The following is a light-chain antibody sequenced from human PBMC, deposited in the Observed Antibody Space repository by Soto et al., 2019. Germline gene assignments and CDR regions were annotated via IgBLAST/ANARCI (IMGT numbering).Light chain of an antibody. CDR2: AAS. J-gene: IGKJ1*01. CDR3: QQTYSTPWT. CDR1: QGINIY. V-gene: IGKV1-39*01. Sequence: DIQMTQSPSALSSFVVDRVTITSRASQGINIYLNWYQQKPGKAPKLLIYAASSLQSGVPSTFSGSGSGTQFTLTITSLQPEHFATYYCQQTYSTPWTFGQGTKVDI.